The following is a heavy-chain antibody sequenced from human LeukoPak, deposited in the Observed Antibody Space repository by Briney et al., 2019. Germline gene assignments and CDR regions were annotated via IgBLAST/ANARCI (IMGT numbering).Heavy chain of an antibody. D-gene: IGHD2-8*01. J-gene: IGHJ5*02. Sequence: SQTLSLTCTVSGGSISNINYSWSWIRRPPGKGLERIGYIYYSGSTYYNPALRSRVTISVDRSKNHFSLELNSVTAADTAVYYCARVMYGEGVRFDPWGQGTLVTVSS. CDR3: ARVMYGEGVRFDP. CDR1: GGSISNINYS. CDR2: IYYSGST. V-gene: IGHV4-30-2*01.